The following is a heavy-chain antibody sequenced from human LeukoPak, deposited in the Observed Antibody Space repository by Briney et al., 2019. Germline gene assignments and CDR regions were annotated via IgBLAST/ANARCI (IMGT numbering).Heavy chain of an antibody. CDR2: INAGKGNT. CDR1: GYTFTSYA. V-gene: IGHV1-3*01. Sequence: GASVKVSCKASGYTFTSYAMHWVRQAPGQRLEWMGWINAGKGNTKYSQKFQGRVTITRDTSANTAYMELSSLRSEDTAVYYCARRWSRFDYWGQGTLVTVSS. J-gene: IGHJ4*02. CDR3: ARRWSRFDY. D-gene: IGHD5-24*01.